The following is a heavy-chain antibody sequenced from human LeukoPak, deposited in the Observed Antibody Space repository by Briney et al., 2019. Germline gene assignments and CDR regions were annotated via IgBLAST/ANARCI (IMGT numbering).Heavy chain of an antibody. J-gene: IGHJ4*02. D-gene: IGHD3-9*01. CDR3: ASDYYDILTGYYTNY. CDR2: IYYSGST. V-gene: IGHV4-59*12. CDR1: GYSISSSYY. Sequence: SETLSLTCTVSGYSISSSYYWSWIRQPPGKGLEWIGYIYYSGSTNYNPSLKSRVTMPVDTSKNQFSLKLSSVTAADTAVYYCASDYYDILTGYYTNYWGQGTLVTVSS.